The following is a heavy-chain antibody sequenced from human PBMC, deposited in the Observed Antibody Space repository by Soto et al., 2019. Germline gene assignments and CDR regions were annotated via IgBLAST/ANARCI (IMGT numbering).Heavy chain of an antibody. CDR1: GDTVSNFA. V-gene: IGHV1-69*01. D-gene: IGHD5-18*01. J-gene: IGHJ5*02. CDR3: ARVDTSLFEGGEWFDP. Sequence: QVQLVQSGAEVKKPGSSVKVSCKASGDTVSNFAIIWVRQAPGQGLEWMGGSIPTFGTTDYAQSFQGRVSITADESTHTAYMELYSLRSEDTAIYFCARVDTSLFEGGEWFDPWGQGTLITVSS. CDR2: SIPTFGTT.